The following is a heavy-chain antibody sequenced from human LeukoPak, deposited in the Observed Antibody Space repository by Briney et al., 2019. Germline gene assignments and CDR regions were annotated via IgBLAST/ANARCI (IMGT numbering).Heavy chain of an antibody. CDR2: IYSGGST. V-gene: IGHV3-53*01. CDR1: GFTVSSNY. CDR3: ARHQPRYSSSWYQGGGPNDY. Sequence: GGSLRLSCAASGFTVSSNYMSWVRQAPGKGLEWVSVIYSGGSTYYADSVKGRFTISRDNSKNTLYLQMNSLRAEDTAVYYCARHQPRYSSSWYQGGGPNDYWGQGTLVTVSS. J-gene: IGHJ4*02. D-gene: IGHD6-13*01.